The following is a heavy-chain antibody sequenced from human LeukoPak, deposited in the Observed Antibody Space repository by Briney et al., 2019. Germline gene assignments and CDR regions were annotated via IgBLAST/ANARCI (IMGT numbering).Heavy chain of an antibody. CDR3: AGRDMVRGVIITFGAFDI. D-gene: IGHD3-10*01. Sequence: SVKVSCKASGGTFSSYAISWVRQAPGQGLEWMGGIIPILGIANYAQKFQGRVTITADKSTSTAYMELSSLRSEDTAVYYCAGRDMVRGVIITFGAFDIWGQGTMVTVSS. CDR2: IIPILGIA. V-gene: IGHV1-69*10. J-gene: IGHJ3*02. CDR1: GGTFSSYA.